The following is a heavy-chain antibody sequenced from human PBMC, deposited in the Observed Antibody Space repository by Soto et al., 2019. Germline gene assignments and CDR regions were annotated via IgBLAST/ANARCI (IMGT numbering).Heavy chain of an antibody. D-gene: IGHD5-18*01. CDR2: MNPDSGNR. J-gene: IGHJ6*02. V-gene: IGHV1-8*01. CDR3: ARVGSLRYGYGSFVPYGMNV. CDR1: GYNFKIYD. Sequence: GASVKVSCKASGYNFKIYDINWVRQATGGGLEWVGWMNPDSGNRGYAQKFPGRVIMTRNTSISTAYMELSSLRSDDTAVYYCARVGSLRYGYGSFVPYGMNVWGQGTTVTVSS.